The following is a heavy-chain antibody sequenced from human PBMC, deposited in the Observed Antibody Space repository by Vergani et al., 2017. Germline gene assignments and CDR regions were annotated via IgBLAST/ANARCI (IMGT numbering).Heavy chain of an antibody. J-gene: IGHJ4*02. Sequence: EVQLVESGGGLVKPGGSLRLSCAASGFTFSSYSMNWVRQAPGKGLEWVSSISSSSSYIYYADSVKGRFTISRDNAKNSLYLQMNSLRAEDTAVYYCAREGEPHDYSNYSPHGDPTGFVDWGQGTLVTVSS. CDR2: ISSSSSYI. D-gene: IGHD4-11*01. V-gene: IGHV3-21*01. CDR1: GFTFSSYS. CDR3: AREGEPHDYSNYSPHGDPTGFVD.